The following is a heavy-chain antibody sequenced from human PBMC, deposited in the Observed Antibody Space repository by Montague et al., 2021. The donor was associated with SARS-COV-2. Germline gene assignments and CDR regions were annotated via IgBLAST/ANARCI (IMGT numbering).Heavy chain of an antibody. J-gene: IGHJ6*02. D-gene: IGHD5-24*01. V-gene: IGHV3-48*03. CDR1: GFTFSSYE. CDR3: ASDSGIEIPDYYYSMDV. Sequence: SLRLSCSASGFTFSSYEMNWVRQAPGKGLEWVSYISSSGSTIYYXDSVKGRFTISRDNAKNSLYLQMNSLRAEDTAIYYCASDSGIEIPDYYYSMDVWGQGTTVTVPS. CDR2: ISSSGSTI.